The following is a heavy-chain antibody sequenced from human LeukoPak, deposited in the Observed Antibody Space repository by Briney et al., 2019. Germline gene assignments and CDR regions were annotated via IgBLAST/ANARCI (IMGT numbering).Heavy chain of an antibody. Sequence: PGGSLRLSCAASGFTFSTYAMKWVRQAPGKGLEWVSYISSSSSTIYYEDSVKGRSTISRDNAKNSLYLQMNNLRDEDTAVYYCARCHGDFYYYYGMDVWGQGTTVTVSS. D-gene: IGHD4-17*01. CDR1: GFTFSTYA. CDR3: ARCHGDFYYYYGMDV. V-gene: IGHV3-48*02. J-gene: IGHJ6*02. CDR2: ISSSSSTI.